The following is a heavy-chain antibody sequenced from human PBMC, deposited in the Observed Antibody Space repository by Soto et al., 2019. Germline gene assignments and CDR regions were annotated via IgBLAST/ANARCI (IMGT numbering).Heavy chain of an antibody. V-gene: IGHV3-23*01. CDR2: ISGSGDST. Sequence: EVQLLESGGGLVQPGGSLRLSCAASGFTFSSYAMRWVRQAPVKGLEWVSAISGSGDSTYYADSVKGRFTISRDNSKNTLYVQMNSLRAEDTAVYYCARRGSGSYYDYWGQGTLVTVSS. CDR1: GFTFSSYA. CDR3: ARRGSGSYYDY. J-gene: IGHJ4*02. D-gene: IGHD1-26*01.